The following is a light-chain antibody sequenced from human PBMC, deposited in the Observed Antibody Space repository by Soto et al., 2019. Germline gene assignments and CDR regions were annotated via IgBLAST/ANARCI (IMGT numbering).Light chain of an antibody. J-gene: IGLJ1*01. V-gene: IGLV1-40*01. CDR3: QAYDSSLSSYV. CDR1: RSNIGAGYD. Sequence: QSVLTQPPSVSGAPGQRVTISCTGSRSNIGAGYDVHWYQQVPGTAPRLLIYGHSNRPSGVPDRFSGSKSVTSASLAITGLQAEDEADYYCQAYDSSLSSYVFGTGTKVTV. CDR2: GHS.